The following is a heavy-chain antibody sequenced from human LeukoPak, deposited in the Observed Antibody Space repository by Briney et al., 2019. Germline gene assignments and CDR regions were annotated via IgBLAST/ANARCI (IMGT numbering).Heavy chain of an antibody. D-gene: IGHD6-6*01. CDR1: GGSISSYY. J-gene: IGHJ5*02. CDR3: ARGRSRPIAARRSWFDP. CDR2: IYYSGST. V-gene: IGHV4-59*12. Sequence: PSETLSLTCTVSGGSISSYYWSWIRQPPGKGLEWIGYIYYSGSTNYNPSLKSRVTISVDTSKNQFSLKLSSVTAADTAVYYCARGRSRPIAARRSWFDPWGQGTLVTVSS.